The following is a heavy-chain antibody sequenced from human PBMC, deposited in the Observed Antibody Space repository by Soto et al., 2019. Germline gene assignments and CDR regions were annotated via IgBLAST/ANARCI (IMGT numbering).Heavy chain of an antibody. CDR2: INHSGST. D-gene: IGHD3-22*01. Sequence: SETLSLTCAVYGGSFSGYYWTWIRQPPGTGLEWIGEINHSGSTNYNPSLKSRVTMTRDTSTSTVYMELSSLRSEDTAVYYCARDPDGYYYDSSGPFDYWGQGTLVTVSS. CDR1: GGSFSGYY. CDR3: ARDPDGYYYDSSGPFDY. V-gene: IGHV4-34*10. J-gene: IGHJ4*02.